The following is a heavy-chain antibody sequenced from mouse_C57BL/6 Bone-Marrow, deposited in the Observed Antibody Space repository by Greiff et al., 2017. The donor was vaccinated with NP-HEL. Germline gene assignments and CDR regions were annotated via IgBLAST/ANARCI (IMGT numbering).Heavy chain of an antibody. J-gene: IGHJ3*01. CDR1: GYTFTSYG. D-gene: IGHD1-1*01. Sequence: QVQLQQPGAELVKPGASVKLSCKASGYTFTSYGISWVKQRTGQGLEWIGEIYPRSGNTYYNEKFKGKATLTADKSSSTAYMELRSLTSEDSAVYFCARWITTVVAPFAYWGQGTLVTVSA. V-gene: IGHV1-81*01. CDR3: ARWITTVVAPFAY. CDR2: IYPRSGNT.